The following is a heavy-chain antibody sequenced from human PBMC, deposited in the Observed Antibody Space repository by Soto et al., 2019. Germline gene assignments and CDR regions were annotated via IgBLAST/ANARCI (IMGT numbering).Heavy chain of an antibody. CDR1: GFSLTATGVG. J-gene: IGHJ5*02. CDR2: IYWDDDE. CDR3: AHRGFFASGQPDWFNP. Sequence: QITLKESGPTQVKPTETLTLTCTFSGFSLTATGVGVGWIRQPPGKALEWLALIYWDDDERYSPSLKSRLTMTKDPSINQVVLTMTDKNPMDTATYYCAHRGFFASGQPDWFNPWGQGTLVIASP. V-gene: IGHV2-5*02.